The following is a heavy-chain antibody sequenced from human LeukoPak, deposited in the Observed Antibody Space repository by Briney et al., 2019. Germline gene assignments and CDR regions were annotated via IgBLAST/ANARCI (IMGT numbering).Heavy chain of an antibody. Sequence: GGSLRLSCAASGFTFDDYTMHWVRQAPGKGLEWVSLISWDGGSTYYADSVKGRFTISRDNSKNSLYLQMNSLRTEDTALYYCATLWMTTADHWGQGTLVTVSS. V-gene: IGHV3-43*01. D-gene: IGHD4-11*01. J-gene: IGHJ4*02. CDR1: GFTFDDYT. CDR2: ISWDGGST. CDR3: ATLWMTTADH.